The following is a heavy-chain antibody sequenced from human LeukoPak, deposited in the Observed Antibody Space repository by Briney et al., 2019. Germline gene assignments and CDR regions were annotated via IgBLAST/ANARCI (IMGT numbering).Heavy chain of an antibody. V-gene: IGHV3-7*03. CDR1: GFTFSSYR. CDR2: IKQDGSEK. Sequence: PGGSLRLSCAASGFTFSSYRMRWVRQAPGKGLEWVSNIKQDGSEKYYADSVKGRFTISRDNAKNSLYLQMNSLRDEDTAVYYSARVRCDTTYFDSWGQGTLVTVSS. CDR3: ARVRCDTTYFDS. J-gene: IGHJ4*02. D-gene: IGHD1-1*01.